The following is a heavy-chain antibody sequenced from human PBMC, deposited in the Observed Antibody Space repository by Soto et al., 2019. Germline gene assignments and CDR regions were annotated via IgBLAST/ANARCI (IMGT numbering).Heavy chain of an antibody. CDR2: IYYSGST. Sequence: SHTSSVGDGYSRSRGCYRSMNRQHPGKGLEWIGYIYYSGSTYYNPSLKSRVTISVDTSKNQFSLKLSSVTAADTVVYYCAKLSGWYASGFGPSGQRTLVTVSS. J-gene: IGHJ5*02. D-gene: IGHD6-19*01. V-gene: IGHV4-31*03. CDR1: DGYSRSRGCY. CDR3: AKLSGWYASGFGP.